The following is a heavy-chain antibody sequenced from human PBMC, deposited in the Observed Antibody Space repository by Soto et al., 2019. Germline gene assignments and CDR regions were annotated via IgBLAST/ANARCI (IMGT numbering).Heavy chain of an antibody. D-gene: IGHD3-3*01. Sequence: PGGSLRLSCAASGFTFRNYAMSWVRQAPGEGLEWVSGISSSGATIYYADSVKGRFTTSRDNSKNTLYLQMNSLRAEDTALYYCATNTSFGVVMNYGMDVWGQGTTVTVSS. CDR1: GFTFRNYA. V-gene: IGHV3-23*01. J-gene: IGHJ6*02. CDR3: ATNTSFGVVMNYGMDV. CDR2: ISSSGATI.